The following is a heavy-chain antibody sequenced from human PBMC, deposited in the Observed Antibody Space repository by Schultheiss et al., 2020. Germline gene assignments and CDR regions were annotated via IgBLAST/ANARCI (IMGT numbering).Heavy chain of an antibody. CDR1: GGSISSGSYY. D-gene: IGHD6-13*01. V-gene: IGHV4-61*02. Sequence: SETLSLTCTVSGGSISSGSYYWSWIRQPAGKGLEWIGRIYTSGSTNYNPSLKSRVTISVDTSKNQFSLKLSSVTAADTAVYYCARLVAASGLDYWGQGTLVTVSS. CDR3: ARLVAASGLDY. CDR2: IYTSGST. J-gene: IGHJ4*02.